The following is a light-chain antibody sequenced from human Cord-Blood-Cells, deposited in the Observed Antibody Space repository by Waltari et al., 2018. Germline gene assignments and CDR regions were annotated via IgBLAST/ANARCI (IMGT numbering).Light chain of an antibody. J-gene: IGKJ5*01. V-gene: IGKV3-11*01. CDR3: QQRSNWPPIT. CDR2: DAS. Sequence: EIVLTQSPATVSSSPGERANLSCRASQSVSSYLAWYQQKPGQAPRLLIYDASNRATGIPARFSGSGSGTDFTLTISSLEPEDFAVYYCQQRSNWPPITFGQGTRLEIK. CDR1: QSVSSY.